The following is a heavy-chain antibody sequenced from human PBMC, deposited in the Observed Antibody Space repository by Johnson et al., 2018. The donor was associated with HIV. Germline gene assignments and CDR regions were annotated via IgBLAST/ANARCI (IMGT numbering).Heavy chain of an antibody. CDR2: ISYDGSNK. D-gene: IGHD3-22*01. J-gene: IGHJ3*02. V-gene: IGHV3-30*03. CDR3: ARAVWGGLYDSSGYPHAFDI. CDR1: GFTFSSYG. Sequence: QVQLVESGGGVVRPGGSLRLSCAASGFTFSSYGMHWVRQAPGKGLEWVAVISYDGSNKYYADSVKGRFTISRDNSKNTLYLQMNSLRAEDTAVYYCARAVWGGLYDSSGYPHAFDIWGQGTMVTVSS.